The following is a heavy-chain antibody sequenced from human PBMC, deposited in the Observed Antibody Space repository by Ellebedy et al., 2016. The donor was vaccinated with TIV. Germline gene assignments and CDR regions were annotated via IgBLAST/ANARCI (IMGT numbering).Heavy chain of an antibody. CDR2: IKQDGSEK. V-gene: IGHV3-7*01. CDR3: AAAIGLSSDY. J-gene: IGHJ4*02. D-gene: IGHD6-13*01. Sequence: GGSLRLXXAASGFIFSKYWMSWVRQAPGNGLEWVANIKQDGSEKHYVDSVKGRFTISRDNAKNSLDLQMNSLRAEDTAVYYCAAAIGLSSDYWGQGTLVTVSS. CDR1: GFIFSKYW.